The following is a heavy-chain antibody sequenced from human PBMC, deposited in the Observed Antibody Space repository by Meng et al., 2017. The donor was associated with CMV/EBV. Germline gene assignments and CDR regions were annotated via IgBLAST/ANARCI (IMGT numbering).Heavy chain of an antibody. D-gene: IGHD3-16*01. Sequence: GGSLRLSYAASGFTFSSYDMHWVRQATGKGLEWVSAIGTAGDTYYPGSVKGRFTISRENAKNSLYLQMNSLRAGDTAVYYCARLGGSDAFDIWGQGTMVTVSS. J-gene: IGHJ3*02. CDR3: ARLGGSDAFDI. CDR2: IGTAGDT. CDR1: GFTFSSYD. V-gene: IGHV3-13*01.